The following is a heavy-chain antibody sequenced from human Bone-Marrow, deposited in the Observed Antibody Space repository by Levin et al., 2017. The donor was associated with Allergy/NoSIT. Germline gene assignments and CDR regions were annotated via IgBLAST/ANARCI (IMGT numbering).Heavy chain of an antibody. D-gene: IGHD3-10*01. CDR1: GFTFSSYN. J-gene: IGHJ6*02. CDR2: ISSSSTYI. V-gene: IGHV3-21*01. Sequence: PGGSLRLSCAASGFTFSSYNMNWVRRAPGRGLEWVSSISSSSTYIHYADSVKGRFTISRDNAKNSLFLQLNSLRAEDTAIYYCARSELFYYYHMDVWGQGTTVAVSS. CDR3: ARSELFYYYHMDV.